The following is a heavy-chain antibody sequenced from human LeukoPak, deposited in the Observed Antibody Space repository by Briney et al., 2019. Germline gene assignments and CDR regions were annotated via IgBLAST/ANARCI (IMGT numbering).Heavy chain of an antibody. V-gene: IGHV3-23*01. CDR1: GYTFTSYG. Sequence: SCKASGYTFTSYGISWVRQAPGKGLEWVASISGSGGSTYYADSVKGRFTISRDNSKNTLYLQMNSLRAEDTAVYYCSKRTGDYWGQGTLVTVSS. CDR2: ISGSGGST. CDR3: SKRTGDY. J-gene: IGHJ4*02. D-gene: IGHD1-14*01.